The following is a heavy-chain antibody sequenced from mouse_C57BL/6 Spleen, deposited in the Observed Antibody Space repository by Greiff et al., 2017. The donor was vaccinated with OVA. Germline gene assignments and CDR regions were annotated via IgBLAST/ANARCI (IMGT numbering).Heavy chain of an antibody. J-gene: IGHJ1*03. CDR2: IYWDDDK. CDR1: GFSLSTSGMG. Sequence: QVTLKESGPGILQSSQTLSLTCSFSGFSLSTSGMGVSWIRQPSGKGLEWLAHIYWDDDKRYNPSLKSRLTISKDTSRNQVCLKITSVDTADTATYYCARLLYLEGWYFDVWGTGTTVTVSS. D-gene: IGHD2-12*01. CDR3: ARLLYLEGWYFDV. V-gene: IGHV8-12*01.